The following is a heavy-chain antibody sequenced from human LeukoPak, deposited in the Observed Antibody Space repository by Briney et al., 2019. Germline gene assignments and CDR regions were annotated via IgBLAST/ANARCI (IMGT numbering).Heavy chain of an antibody. CDR2: IYYSGST. D-gene: IGHD1-26*01. J-gene: IGHJ4*02. Sequence: PSVTLSLTCTVSVGFISSSSYYWDWIRQPPGKGLEWIGNIYYSGSTYYNPSLKSRVTISVDTSKNQCSMKLSYGTAADTAVYYCARGMGAAPPDYWGQGTLVTV. CDR3: ARGMGAAPPDY. CDR1: VGFISSSSYY. V-gene: IGHV4-39*07.